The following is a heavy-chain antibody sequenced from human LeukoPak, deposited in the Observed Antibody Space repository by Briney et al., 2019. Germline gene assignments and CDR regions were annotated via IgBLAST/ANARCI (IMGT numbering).Heavy chain of an antibody. CDR3: ARITTYYSSGYYYENDDY. CDR1: GYSISSGYY. D-gene: IGHD3-22*01. V-gene: IGHV4-38-2*01. Sequence: SETLSLTCAVSGYSISSGYYWGWIRQPPGKGLELIGSIYHSGSTYYNPSLKSRVTISVDTSKNPFSLKLSSVTAAHTAVYYCARITTYYSSGYYYENDDYWGQGTLVTVSS. J-gene: IGHJ4*02. CDR2: IYHSGST.